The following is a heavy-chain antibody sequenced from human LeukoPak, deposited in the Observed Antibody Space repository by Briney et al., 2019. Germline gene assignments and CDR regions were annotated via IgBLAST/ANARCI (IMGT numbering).Heavy chain of an antibody. CDR3: ARDHCSGGSCHKTYNWFDP. J-gene: IGHJ5*02. CDR1: GGSMSSYY. D-gene: IGHD2-15*01. Sequence: SETLSLTCTVSGGSMSSYYWSWIRQSPGKGLEWIGRIYTSGSTNYNPSLKSRVTMSVDTSKNQFSLKLSSVTAADTAVYYCARDHCSGGSCHKTYNWFDPWGQGTLVTVSS. CDR2: IYTSGST. V-gene: IGHV4-4*07.